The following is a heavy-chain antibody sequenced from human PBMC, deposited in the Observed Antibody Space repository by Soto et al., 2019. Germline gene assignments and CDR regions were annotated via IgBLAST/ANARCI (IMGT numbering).Heavy chain of an antibody. J-gene: IGHJ4*02. CDR3: AKDSHPGWYLNY. Sequence: PGGSLRLSCAASGFTFSSHAMSWVRQAPGKGLEWVSTISGSGGSTYYADSVKGRFTISRDNSKNMLYLQMNSLRAEDTAVYYCAKDSHPGWYLNYWGRGTLVTVSS. CDR2: ISGSGGST. CDR1: GFTFSSHA. D-gene: IGHD6-19*01. V-gene: IGHV3-23*01.